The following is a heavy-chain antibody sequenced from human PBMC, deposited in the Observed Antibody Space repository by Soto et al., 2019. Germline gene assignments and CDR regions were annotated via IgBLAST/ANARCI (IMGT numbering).Heavy chain of an antibody. D-gene: IGHD5-12*01. CDR3: ARDRTGYGDRLDP. V-gene: IGHV4-31*03. CDR1: GGSISSGGYY. Sequence: SQTLSLTCTVSGGSISSGGYYWSFIRRYPVKGLEWIGYIYYSGNTNYNPSLKSRVTISVDTSKNQFSLNLSSVTAADTAVYYCARDRTGYGDRLDPWGQGTLVTSPQ. J-gene: IGHJ5*02. CDR2: IYYSGNT.